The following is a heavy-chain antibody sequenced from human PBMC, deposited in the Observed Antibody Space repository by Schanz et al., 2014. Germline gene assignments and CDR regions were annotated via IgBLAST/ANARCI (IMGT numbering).Heavy chain of an antibody. J-gene: IGHJ4*02. CDR3: ARGTPENMIQREVDY. Sequence: QVHLVQSGAEVHKPGASLKISCKASGYTFTNFFLHWVRQAPGQGLEWMGIINPIGGSTTYAQKFRGAVTLTTDTSTDTAYLELSSLRSEDTAVYYCARGTPENMIQREVDYWGQGTLVTVSS. V-gene: IGHV1-46*03. D-gene: IGHD3-16*01. CDR2: INPIGGST. CDR1: GYTFTNFF.